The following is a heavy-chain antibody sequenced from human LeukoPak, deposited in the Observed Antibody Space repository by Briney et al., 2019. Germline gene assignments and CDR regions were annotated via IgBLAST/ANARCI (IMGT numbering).Heavy chain of an antibody. V-gene: IGHV3-30*03. J-gene: IGHJ6*03. D-gene: IGHD3-3*01. Sequence: GGSLRLSCAASGFTFSSYGMHWVRQAPGKGLEWVAVISYDGSNKYYADSVKGRFTISRDNSKNTLYLQMNSLKTEDTAVYYCTADFWSGYSGYYYYYMDVWGKGTTVTVSS. CDR1: GFTFSSYG. CDR3: TADFWSGYSGYYYYYMDV. CDR2: ISYDGSNK.